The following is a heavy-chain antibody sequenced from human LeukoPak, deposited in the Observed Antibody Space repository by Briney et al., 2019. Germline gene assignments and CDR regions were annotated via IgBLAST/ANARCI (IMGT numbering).Heavy chain of an antibody. CDR1: GFTFSSYG. Sequence: GGSLRLSCAASGFTFSSYGMHWVRQAPGKGLEWVSAISGSGGSTYYADSVKGRFTISRDNSKNTLYLQMNSLRAEDTAVYYCAKAPRPYTVTTYVDYWGQGTLVTVSS. CDR2: ISGSGGST. D-gene: IGHD4-17*01. J-gene: IGHJ4*02. CDR3: AKAPRPYTVTTYVDY. V-gene: IGHV3-23*01.